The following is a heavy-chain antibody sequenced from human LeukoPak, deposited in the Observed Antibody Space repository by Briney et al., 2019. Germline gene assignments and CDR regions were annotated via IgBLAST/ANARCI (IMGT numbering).Heavy chain of an antibody. CDR3: ASGYYSGWYIPYY. V-gene: IGHV3-7*01. Sequence: GGSLRLSCAASGFTFSTSWMIWVRQAPGKGLVWVANIKEDGSEKYYVDSVEGRFTISRDNAKNSLYLQMNSLRAEDTAVYYCASGYYSGWYIPYYWGQGTLVTVSS. CDR2: IKEDGSEK. D-gene: IGHD6-19*01. J-gene: IGHJ4*02. CDR1: GFTFSTSW.